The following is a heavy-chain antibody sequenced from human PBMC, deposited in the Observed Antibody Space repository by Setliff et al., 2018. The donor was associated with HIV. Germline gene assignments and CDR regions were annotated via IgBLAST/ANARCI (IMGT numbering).Heavy chain of an antibody. Sequence: SETLSLTCTISGGSITSHYWSWIRQPPRKGLEWIGYVFYTGGTNYRPSLRGRVTISVDTSKNHFSLKLSSVTAADTAVYYCAKTIRGYISGDYMDVWGKGTTVTVSS. J-gene: IGHJ6*03. CDR2: VFYTGGT. CDR1: GGSITSHY. D-gene: IGHD5-18*01. V-gene: IGHV4-59*11. CDR3: AKTIRGYISGDYMDV.